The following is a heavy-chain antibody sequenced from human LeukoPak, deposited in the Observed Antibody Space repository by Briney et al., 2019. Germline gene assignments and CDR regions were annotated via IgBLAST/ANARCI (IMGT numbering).Heavy chain of an antibody. V-gene: IGHV3-23*01. CDR1: ELTFRSNA. CDR2: ISDSGTAT. D-gene: IGHD2-15*01. J-gene: IGHJ4*02. CDR3: AKRSCGGGSCNFDY. Sequence: GGSLNLSWAAPELTFRSNAMGWPRKALGKGLDWVFPISDSGTATNHADSVKGRLTISRDNSKNTLYLQMDSLRAEDTAVYYCAKRSCGGGSCNFDYWGQGTLVTVSS.